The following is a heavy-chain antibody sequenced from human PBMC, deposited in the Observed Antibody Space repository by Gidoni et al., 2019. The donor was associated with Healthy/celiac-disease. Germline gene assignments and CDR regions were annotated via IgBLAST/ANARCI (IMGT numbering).Heavy chain of an antibody. V-gene: IGHV1-69*01. D-gene: IGHD3-10*01. CDR2: IIPIFGTA. CDR1: GGTFSSYA. CDR3: ARAYGSGYFDY. Sequence: YKPTGGTFSSYAISWVRQAPGQGLEWMGGIIPIFGTANYAQKFQGRVTITADESTSTAYMELSSLRSEDTAVYYCARAYGSGYFDYWGQGTLVTVSS. J-gene: IGHJ4*02.